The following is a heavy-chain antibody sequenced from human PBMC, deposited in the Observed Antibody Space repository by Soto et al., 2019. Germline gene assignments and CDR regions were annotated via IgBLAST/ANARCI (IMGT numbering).Heavy chain of an antibody. CDR2: ISAYNGNT. CDR3: ARALGYISLHPEPYYYYYIDV. V-gene: IGHV1-18*01. CDR1: GYTFTSYG. J-gene: IGHJ6*03. Sequence: ASVKVSCKASGYTFTSYGISWVRQAPGQGLEWMGWISAYNGNTNYAQKLQGRVTMTTDTSTSTAYMELRSLRSDDTAVYYCARALGYISLHPEPYYYYYIDVWGKGTTVSVSS. D-gene: IGHD6-6*01.